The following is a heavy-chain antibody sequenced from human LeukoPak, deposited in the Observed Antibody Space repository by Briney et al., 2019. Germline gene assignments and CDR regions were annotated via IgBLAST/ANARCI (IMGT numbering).Heavy chain of an antibody. Sequence: PSETLSLTCTVSGGSISSYYWGWIRQPPGKGLEWIGYIYYSGSTNYNPSLKSRVTISVDTSKNQFSLKLSSVTAADTAVYYCARGGGVIVVGYFDYWGQGTLVTVSS. V-gene: IGHV4-59*01. CDR1: GGSISSYY. D-gene: IGHD3-22*01. CDR3: ARGGGVIVVGYFDY. J-gene: IGHJ4*02. CDR2: IYYSGST.